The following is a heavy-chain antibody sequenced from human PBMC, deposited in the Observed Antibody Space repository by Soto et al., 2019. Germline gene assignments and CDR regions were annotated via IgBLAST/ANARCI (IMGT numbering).Heavy chain of an antibody. CDR2: IDPSDSYT. Sequence: GESLKISCKGSGYSFTSYWISWVRQMPGKGLEWMGRIDPSDSYTNYSPSFQGHVTISADKSISTAYLQWSSLKASDTAMYYCARQDVVVPAAIPDYYYYYGTDVWGQGTTVTVSS. J-gene: IGHJ6*02. CDR1: GYSFTSYW. D-gene: IGHD2-2*02. CDR3: ARQDVVVPAAIPDYYYYYGTDV. V-gene: IGHV5-10-1*01.